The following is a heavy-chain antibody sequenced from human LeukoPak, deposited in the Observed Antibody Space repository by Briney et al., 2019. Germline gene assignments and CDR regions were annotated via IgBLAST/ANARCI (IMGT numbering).Heavy chain of an antibody. J-gene: IGHJ4*02. Sequence: PGGSLRLYCAASGFTFSSYWMSWVRQAPGKGLEWVANIKQDGSEKYYVDSVKGRFTISRDNAKNSLYLQMNSLRAEDAAVYYCASSPGAGSYDYFDYWGQGTLVTVSS. V-gene: IGHV3-7*03. CDR1: GFTFSSYW. CDR2: IKQDGSEK. CDR3: ASSPGAGSYDYFDY. D-gene: IGHD6-19*01.